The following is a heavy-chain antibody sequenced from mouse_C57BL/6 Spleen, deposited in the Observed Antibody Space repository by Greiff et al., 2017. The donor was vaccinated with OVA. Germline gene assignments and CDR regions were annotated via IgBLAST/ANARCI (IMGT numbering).Heavy chain of an antibody. CDR1: GYAFTNYL. J-gene: IGHJ2*01. CDR3: ARGGKKVFDY. D-gene: IGHD1-1*02. CDR2: INPGSGGT. Sequence: QVQLQQSGAELVRPGTSVKVSCKASGYAFTNYLIEWVKQRPGQGLEWIGVINPGSGGTNYNEKFKGKATLTADKSSSTAYMQLSSLTSEDSAVYFCARGGKKVFDYWGQGTTLTVSS. V-gene: IGHV1-54*01.